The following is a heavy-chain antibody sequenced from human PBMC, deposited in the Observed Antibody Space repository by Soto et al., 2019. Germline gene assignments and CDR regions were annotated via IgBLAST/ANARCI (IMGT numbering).Heavy chain of an antibody. CDR1: GDTFTSHY. D-gene: IGHD3-16*01. CDR3: ARSSGGVYGIIREGTNGFAP. CDR2: IETNGGST. V-gene: IGHV1-46*01. Sequence: ASVTVSYKAPGDTFTSHYVNWVRKAPGPGLEWMGVIETNGGSTRFAQKVQGRVSVTRDTSTSTVCRELRGRTSEGTAVYYCARSSGGVYGIIREGTNGFAPWGQGALVTVSS. J-gene: IGHJ5*02.